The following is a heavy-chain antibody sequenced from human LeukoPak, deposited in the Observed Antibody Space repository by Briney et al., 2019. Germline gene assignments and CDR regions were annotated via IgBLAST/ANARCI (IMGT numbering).Heavy chain of an antibody. J-gene: IGHJ4*02. Sequence: GGSLRLSCSASGFTFSRYAMHWVLQAPGKGLEYVSAISSNGGSTYYADSVKGRFTISRDNSRNTLHLQMSSLRVEDTAVYYCVKDSSSGSYFDHWGQGTLVTVSS. V-gene: IGHV3-64D*06. D-gene: IGHD3-10*01. CDR2: ISSNGGST. CDR1: GFTFSRYA. CDR3: VKDSSSGSYFDH.